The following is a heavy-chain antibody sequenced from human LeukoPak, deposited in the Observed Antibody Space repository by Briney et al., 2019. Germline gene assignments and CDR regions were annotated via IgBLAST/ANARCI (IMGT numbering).Heavy chain of an antibody. Sequence: ASVKVSCKASGYTFTCYYMHWVRQAPAQGLEWMGWINPNSGGTNYAQKFQGRVTMTRDTSISTAYMELSRLRSGDTAVYYCARDPGITGTTEWGQGTLVTVSS. CDR3: ARDPGITGTTE. D-gene: IGHD1-7*01. CDR2: INPNSGGT. V-gene: IGHV1-2*02. CDR1: GYTFTCYY. J-gene: IGHJ4*02.